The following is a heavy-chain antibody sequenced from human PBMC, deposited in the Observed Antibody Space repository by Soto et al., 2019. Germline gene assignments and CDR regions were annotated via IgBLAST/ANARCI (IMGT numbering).Heavy chain of an antibody. CDR1: GYTFFTYD. V-gene: IGHV1-18*01. D-gene: IGHD3-22*01. CDR2: ISTYSGDT. CDR3: AKDLSSSGYKYFDC. J-gene: IGHJ4*02. Sequence: GASVKVSCKASGYTFFTYDISWVRQAPGQGLEWMGWISTYSGDTKYAQKFQGRVTMTTDTSTTTAYLELRSLRSDDTAVYYCAKDLSSSGYKYFDCWGQGSLVTVSS.